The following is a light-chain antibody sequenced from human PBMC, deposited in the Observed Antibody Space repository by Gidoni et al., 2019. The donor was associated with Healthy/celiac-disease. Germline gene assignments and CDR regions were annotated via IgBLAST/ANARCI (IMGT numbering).Light chain of an antibody. V-gene: IGKV1-5*03. Sequence: DIQMTQSPSTLSASVGDRVTIPCRASQSISSWLAWYQQKPGKAPKLLIYKASSLESGVPSRFSCSGSGTEFTLTISSLQPDDFATYYCQQYNSYSLTFGGGTKVEIK. J-gene: IGKJ4*01. CDR3: QQYNSYSLT. CDR2: KAS. CDR1: QSISSW.